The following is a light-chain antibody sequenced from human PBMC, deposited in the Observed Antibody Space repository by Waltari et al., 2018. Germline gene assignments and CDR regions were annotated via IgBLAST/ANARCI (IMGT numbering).Light chain of an antibody. CDR2: WAS. Sequence: DIVMTQSPDSLAVSLGERATINCKSSQSVLYSSNNKNHLPWYQQKPGQPPKLLVYWASTRESGVPDRFSGSGSGTDFTLTISSLQAEDVAVYYCQQYYSLPWTFGQGTKVEIK. V-gene: IGKV4-1*01. CDR3: QQYYSLPWT. J-gene: IGKJ1*01. CDR1: QSVLYSSNNKNH.